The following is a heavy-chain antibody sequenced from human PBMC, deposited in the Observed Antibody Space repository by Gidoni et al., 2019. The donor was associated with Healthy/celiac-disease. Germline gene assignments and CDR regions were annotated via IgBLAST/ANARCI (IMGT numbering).Heavy chain of an antibody. V-gene: IGHV3-66*01. CDR3: ARADTAMVLDAFDI. Sequence: EVQLVESGGGLVQPGGSLRLSCAASGFTVSSNYMSWVRQAPGKGLEWVSVIYSGGSTYYADPVKGRFTISRDNSKNTLYLQMNSLRAEDTAVYYCARADTAMVLDAFDIWGQGTMVTVSS. J-gene: IGHJ3*02. D-gene: IGHD5-18*01. CDR1: GFTVSSNY. CDR2: IYSGGST.